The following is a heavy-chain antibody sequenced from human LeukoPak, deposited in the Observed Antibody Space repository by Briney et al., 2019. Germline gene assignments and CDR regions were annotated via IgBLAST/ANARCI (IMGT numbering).Heavy chain of an antibody. J-gene: IGHJ6*02. D-gene: IGHD4-17*01. CDR1: GFTVSSNY. V-gene: IGHV3-66*01. CDR3: AGYGDYGDYYYYSGMDV. CDR2: IYGGVST. Sequence: GGSLRLSCAASGFTVSSNYMSWVRQAPGKGLEWVSIIYGGVSTYYADSVKGRFTISRDNSKNTLYLQMSSLRAEDTAAYYCAGYGDYGDYYYYSGMDVWGRGTTVTVSS.